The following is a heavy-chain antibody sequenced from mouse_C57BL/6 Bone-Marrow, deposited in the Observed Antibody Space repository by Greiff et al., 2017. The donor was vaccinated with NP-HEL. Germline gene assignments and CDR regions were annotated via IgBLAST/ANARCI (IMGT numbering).Heavy chain of an antibody. J-gene: IGHJ4*01. CDR2: IYPGSGST. D-gene: IGHD1-1*01. V-gene: IGHV1-55*01. CDR1: GYTFTSYW. CDR3: ATEDYYGSSLYYYAMDY. Sequence: QVQLQQPGAELVKPRASVKMSCKASGYTFTSYWITWVKQRPGQGLEWIGDIYPGSGSTNYNEKFKSKATLTVDTSSSTAYMQLSSLTSEDSAVYYCATEDYYGSSLYYYAMDYWGQGTSVTVSS.